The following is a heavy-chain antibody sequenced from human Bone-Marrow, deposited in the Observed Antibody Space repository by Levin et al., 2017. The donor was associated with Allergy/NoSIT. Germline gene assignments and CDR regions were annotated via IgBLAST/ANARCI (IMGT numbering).Heavy chain of an antibody. D-gene: IGHD3-22*01. CDR2: IKSKIDGERT. V-gene: IGHV3-15*01. CDR1: GFMFSNAW. J-gene: IGHJ4*02. Sequence: GGSLRLSCVASGFMFSNAWMSWVRQAPGKGLEWVGRIKSKIDGERTDYAAPVKGRFTFSRDDSKNTLYLQMNSLKIEDTAVYYCTTRHSSGYYGVIDYWGQGTLVTVSS. CDR3: TTRHSSGYYGVIDY.